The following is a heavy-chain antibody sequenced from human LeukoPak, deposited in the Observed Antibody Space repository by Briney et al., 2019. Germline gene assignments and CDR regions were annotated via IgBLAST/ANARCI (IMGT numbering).Heavy chain of an antibody. CDR1: GFTFSDFV. V-gene: IGHV3-21*01. CDR3: ARDCYGPGNFPPDV. Sequence: GGSLRLSCAASGFTFSDFVMHWVRQAPGKGLEWVSSITATTNDMFNADSVKGRFTISRHNAKRSLYLQMNSLRADDTAMYYCARDCYGPGNFPPDVWGQGTLVTVS. CDR2: ITATTNDM. J-gene: IGHJ4*02. D-gene: IGHD3-10*01.